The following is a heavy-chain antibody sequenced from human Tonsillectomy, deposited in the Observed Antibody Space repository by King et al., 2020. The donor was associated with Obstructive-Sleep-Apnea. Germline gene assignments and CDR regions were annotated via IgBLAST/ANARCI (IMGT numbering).Heavy chain of an antibody. J-gene: IGHJ4*02. D-gene: IGHD3-10*01. Sequence: VQLVESGGGLVKPGGSLRLSCAASGFTFSNAWMSWVRQAPGKGLEWVGRIKSKTDGGTTDYAAPGKGRFTISRDDSKNTLYLQMNSLKTEDTAVDYCTTDGFGELLSSFDYWGQGTLVTVSS. CDR2: IKSKTDGGTT. CDR1: GFTFSNAW. CDR3: TTDGFGELLSSFDY. V-gene: IGHV3-15*01.